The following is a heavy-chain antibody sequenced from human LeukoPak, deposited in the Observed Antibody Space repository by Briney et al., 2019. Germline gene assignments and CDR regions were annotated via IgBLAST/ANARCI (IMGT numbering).Heavy chain of an antibody. D-gene: IGHD4-23*01. J-gene: IGHJ4*02. V-gene: IGHV3-23*01. CDR3: AKDLEDYGGNSDEGTFDY. Sequence: PGGSLRLSCAASGFTFSSYAMSWVRQAPGKGLEWVSAISGSGGSTYYADSVKGRFTISRDNSKNTLYLQMNSLRAEDTAVYYCAKDLEDYGGNSDEGTFDYWGQGTLVTVSS. CDR1: GFTFSSYA. CDR2: ISGSGGST.